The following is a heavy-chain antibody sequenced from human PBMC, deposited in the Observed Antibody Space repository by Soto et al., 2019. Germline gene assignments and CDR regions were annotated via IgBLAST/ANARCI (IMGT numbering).Heavy chain of an antibody. CDR1: GGSISSYY. CDR3: ARQTIVATIYDY. V-gene: IGHV4-59*08. J-gene: IGHJ4*02. Sequence: SETLSLTCTVSGGSISSYYWSWIRQPPGKGLEWIGYIYYSGSTNYNPSLKSRVTISVDTSKNQFSLKLSSVTAADTAVYYCARQTIVATIYDYWGQGTLVTVSS. D-gene: IGHD5-12*01. CDR2: IYYSGST.